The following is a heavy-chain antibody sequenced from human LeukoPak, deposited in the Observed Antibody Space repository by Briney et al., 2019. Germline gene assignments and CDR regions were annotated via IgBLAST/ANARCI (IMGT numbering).Heavy chain of an antibody. Sequence: ASVKVSCKASGYTFASYFMHWVRQAAGQGLEWRGIINPSGGSISYAQKFQGRVTMTRDTSTSTVYMELSSLRSEDTAVYYCARGSDLVVVPARGYYFDSWGQGTLVTVSS. V-gene: IGHV1-46*01. CDR3: ARGSDLVVVPARGYYFDS. D-gene: IGHD2-15*01. J-gene: IGHJ4*02. CDR1: GYTFASYF. CDR2: INPSGGSI.